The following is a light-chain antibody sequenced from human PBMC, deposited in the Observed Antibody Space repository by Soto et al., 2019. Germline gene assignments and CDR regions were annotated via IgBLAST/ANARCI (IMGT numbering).Light chain of an antibody. CDR1: QSGSNNY. V-gene: IGKV3-20*01. Sequence: EIVLTQSPGTLSLSPGERATLSCRASQSGSNNYLAWYQQKPGQSPRLLIYGASNRATGIPDRFNGSGSGTDFTLTIIRLDPEDFAVYFCQQYGSSPYTFGQGTKLEIK. CDR3: QQYGSSPYT. CDR2: GAS. J-gene: IGKJ2*01.